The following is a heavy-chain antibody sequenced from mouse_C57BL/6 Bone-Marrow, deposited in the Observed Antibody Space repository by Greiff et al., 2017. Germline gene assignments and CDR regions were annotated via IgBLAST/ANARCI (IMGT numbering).Heavy chain of an antibody. CDR2: IDPENGDT. D-gene: IGHD1-1*02. J-gene: IGHJ3*01. CDR3: STMDAPFAY. Sequence: EVQLQPSGAELVRPGASVTLSCTASGFNIKDDYMHWVKQRPEQGLEWIGWIDPENGDTEYDQKFKGKATITADTYSNTAYMQLSSLTSGDSAVDYWSTMDAPFAYWGQGTLVTVSA. V-gene: IGHV14-4*01. CDR1: GFNIKDDY.